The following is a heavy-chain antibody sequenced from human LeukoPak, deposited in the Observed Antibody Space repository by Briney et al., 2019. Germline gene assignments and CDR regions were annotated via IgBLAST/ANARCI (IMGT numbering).Heavy chain of an antibody. V-gene: IGHV3-21*04. Sequence: GGSLRLSCAASGFTFSTYSLNWVRQAPGKGLEWVSSISGSSSYIYYADSVKGRFTISRDNSKNSLYLQMNSLRAEDTAVYYCAKCILTGYYKGYMDVWGKGTTVTISS. CDR1: GFTFSTYS. J-gene: IGHJ6*03. D-gene: IGHD3-9*01. CDR2: ISGSSSYI. CDR3: AKCILTGYYKGYMDV.